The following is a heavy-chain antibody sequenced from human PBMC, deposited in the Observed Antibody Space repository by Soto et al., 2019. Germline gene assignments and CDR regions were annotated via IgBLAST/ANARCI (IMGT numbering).Heavy chain of an antibody. J-gene: IGHJ4*02. CDR2: ISSSSSTI. D-gene: IGHD3-10*01. CDR3: ARDLRRLSITMVRGPLDY. CDR1: GFTFSSYS. Sequence: GGSLRLSCAASGFTFSSYSMNWVRQAPGKGLEWVSYISSSSSTIYYADSVKGRFTISRDNAKNSLYLQMNSLRAEDTAVYYCARDLRRLSITMVRGPLDYWGQGTLVTVSS. V-gene: IGHV3-48*01.